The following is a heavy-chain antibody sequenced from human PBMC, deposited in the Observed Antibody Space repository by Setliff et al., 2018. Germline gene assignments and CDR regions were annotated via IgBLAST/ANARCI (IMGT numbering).Heavy chain of an antibody. D-gene: IGHD3-10*01. V-gene: IGHV1-46*04. Sequence: GASVKVSCKASGYTFTNYYINWVRQAPGQGLEWMGIINPRAGTTSYAQKLQGRVTMTRDTSITTVYMDLSSLKSDDTAVYYCARGTDYHGSGSYWAKDVWGKGTTVTVSS. CDR1: GYTFTNYY. CDR3: ARGTDYHGSGSYWAKDV. J-gene: IGHJ6*04. CDR2: INPRAGTT.